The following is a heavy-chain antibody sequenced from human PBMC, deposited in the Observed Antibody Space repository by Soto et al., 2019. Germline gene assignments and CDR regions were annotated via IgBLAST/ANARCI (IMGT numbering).Heavy chain of an antibody. J-gene: IGHJ4*02. CDR3: ARGRLVAGTVDY. CDR2: MNPSTGST. V-gene: IGHV1-8*01. D-gene: IGHD1-7*01. Sequence: QVQRVQSGAEVKKPGASVKVSCKASGYTFTSYDIKWVRQATGQGLEWMGWMNPSTGSTGFAQKFQGRVTMISNTSISTAYLELSSLTSEDTAVYYCARGRLVAGTVDYWGQGTLVTVSS. CDR1: GYTFTSYD.